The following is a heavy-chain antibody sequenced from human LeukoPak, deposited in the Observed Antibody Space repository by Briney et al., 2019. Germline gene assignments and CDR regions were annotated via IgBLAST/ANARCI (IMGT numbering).Heavy chain of an antibody. V-gene: IGHV4-59*01. Sequence: SETLSLTCTVSGVSISSSYWSWIRQPPGKGLEWIGYFYYGGNTNYNPSLKSRVTMSVDTSKNQFSLNLRSVTAADTAVFYCARLRFWSGYPFFDSWGQGTLVTVSP. J-gene: IGHJ4*02. CDR2: FYYGGNT. D-gene: IGHD3-3*01. CDR3: ARLRFWSGYPFFDS. CDR1: GVSISSSY.